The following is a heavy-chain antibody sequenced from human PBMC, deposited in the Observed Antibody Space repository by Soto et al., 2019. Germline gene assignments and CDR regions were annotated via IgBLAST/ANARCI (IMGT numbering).Heavy chain of an antibody. CDR1: GFTFSSYA. V-gene: IGHV3-23*01. J-gene: IGHJ6*02. CDR2: ISGSGGST. CDR3: ASAARDYYYYGMDV. Sequence: EVQLLESGGGLVQPGGSLRLSCAASGFTFSSYAMSWVRQAPGKGLEWVSAISGSGGSTYYEDSVKGRFTISRDNSKNTLYLQMNNLRAEDTAVYYCASAARDYYYYGMDVWGQGTTVTVSS.